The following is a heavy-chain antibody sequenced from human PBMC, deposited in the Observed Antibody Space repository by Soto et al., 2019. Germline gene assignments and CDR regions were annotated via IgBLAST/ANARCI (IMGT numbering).Heavy chain of an antibody. D-gene: IGHD1-26*01. V-gene: IGHV3-33*06. Sequence: GGSLRLSCAASGFTFSSYGMNWVRQAPGKGLEWVAGIWYDGNNEYYEDSAEGRFTISRDNSKNTLYLQMNSLGAEDAALYYCAKALVGEVGATDYWGQGTLVTVSS. CDR2: IWYDGNNE. J-gene: IGHJ4*02. CDR3: AKALVGEVGATDY. CDR1: GFTFSSYG.